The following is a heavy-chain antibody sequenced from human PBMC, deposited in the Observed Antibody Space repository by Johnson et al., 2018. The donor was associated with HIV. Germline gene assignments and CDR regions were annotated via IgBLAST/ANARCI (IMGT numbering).Heavy chain of an antibody. Sequence: VYLVESGGGLVQPGGSLRLSCAVSGFTFSSYAMSWVRQAPGKGLEWVSAISGSGGSRYYADSVKGRFTISRDNSKNTLYLQVNGLRVEDTAVFYCASGEDYGGNYGALDIWGQGTMVTVSS. CDR2: ISGSGGSR. D-gene: IGHD4-23*01. V-gene: IGHV3-23*04. CDR1: GFTFSSYA. CDR3: ASGEDYGGNYGALDI. J-gene: IGHJ3*02.